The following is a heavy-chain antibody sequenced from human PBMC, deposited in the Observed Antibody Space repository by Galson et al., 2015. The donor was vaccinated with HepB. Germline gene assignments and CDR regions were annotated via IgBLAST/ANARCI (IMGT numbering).Heavy chain of an antibody. CDR2: TYYKSKWNN. CDR3: ARGWAFDY. CDR1: GDSVSSNSAA. Sequence: CAISGDSVSSNSAAWSRIRQSPSRGLEWLGRTYYKSKWNNDYAPSVKSRITINPDTSKNQVSLQMKSVTPEDTAVYYCARGWAFDYWGQGTLVTVSS. J-gene: IGHJ4*02. V-gene: IGHV6-1*01. D-gene: IGHD6-13*01.